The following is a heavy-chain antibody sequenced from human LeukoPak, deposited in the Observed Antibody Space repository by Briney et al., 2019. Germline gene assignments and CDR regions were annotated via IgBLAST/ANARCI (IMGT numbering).Heavy chain of an antibody. J-gene: IGHJ6*02. CDR1: GYTFTSYG. D-gene: IGHD5-12*01. CDR2: ISAYNGNT. Sequence: GASVKVSCKASGYTFTSYGISWVRQAPGQGLEWMGWISAYNGNTNYAQKLQGRVTMTTDTSTSTAYMELRSLRSDDTAVYYCARDEATLAGYYYGMDVWGQGTTVTVSS. CDR3: ARDEATLAGYYYGMDV. V-gene: IGHV1-18*01.